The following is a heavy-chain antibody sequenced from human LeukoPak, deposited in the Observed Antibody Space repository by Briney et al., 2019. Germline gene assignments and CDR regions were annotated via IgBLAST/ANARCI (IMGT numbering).Heavy chain of an antibody. D-gene: IGHD5-24*01. V-gene: IGHV5-51*01. Sequence: GESLKISCKGLGYDFSAYWNAWVRQRPGKGLEWMGIIYPGGSETRYDPSFQGQVTISADRSTSTAYLQWSSLRASDTAMYYCARASRDGYNQNFDHWGQGTLVTVSS. CDR3: ARASRDGYNQNFDH. CDR2: IYPGGSET. CDR1: GYDFSAYW. J-gene: IGHJ4*02.